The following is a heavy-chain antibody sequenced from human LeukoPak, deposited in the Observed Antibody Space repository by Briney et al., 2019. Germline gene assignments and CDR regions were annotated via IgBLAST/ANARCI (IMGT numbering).Heavy chain of an antibody. J-gene: IGHJ6*03. Sequence: GGSLRLSCAASGYTFSTYWMNWVRQAPGKGLEWVANINQDGSEKYYVDSVRGRFTISRDNAKNSLYLQTNSLRAEDTAVYYCARLVAPFYYYIDVWGKGTTVTVPS. D-gene: IGHD2-15*01. CDR3: ARLVAPFYYYIDV. V-gene: IGHV3-7*01. CDR1: GYTFSTYW. CDR2: INQDGSEK.